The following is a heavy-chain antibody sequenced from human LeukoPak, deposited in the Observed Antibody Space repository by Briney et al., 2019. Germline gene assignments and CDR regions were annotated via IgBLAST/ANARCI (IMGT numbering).Heavy chain of an antibody. CDR2: INVGNGNT. CDR1: GYTFINYA. Sequence: ASVKVSCKASGYTFINYAVHWVRQAPGQRHEWMGWINVGNGNTKYSQKFQGRITITRDTSANTAYMELISLRSEDTAVYFCARVYCSSTSCRYYFDYWGQGTLVTVSS. J-gene: IGHJ4*02. D-gene: IGHD2-2*01. CDR3: ARVYCSSTSCRYYFDY. V-gene: IGHV1-3*01.